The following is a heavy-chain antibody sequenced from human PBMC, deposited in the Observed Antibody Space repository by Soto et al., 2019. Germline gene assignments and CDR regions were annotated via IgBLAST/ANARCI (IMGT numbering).Heavy chain of an antibody. Sequence: ASVKVSCKVSGYTLTELFMHWVRQAPGKGLEWMGGFDPEDGETIYAQKFQGRVTMTEDTSTDTAYMELSSLRSEDTAVYYCAKDAIAGNGAWEPSDMWGQGPEVTLSS. V-gene: IGHV1-24*01. CDR1: GYTLTELF. CDR3: AKDAIAGNGAWEPSDM. J-gene: IGHJ3*02. CDR2: FDPEDGET. D-gene: IGHD2-8*01.